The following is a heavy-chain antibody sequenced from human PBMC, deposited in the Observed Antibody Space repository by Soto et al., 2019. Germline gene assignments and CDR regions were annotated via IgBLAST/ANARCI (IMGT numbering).Heavy chain of an antibody. J-gene: IGHJ4*02. CDR2: IIPVFQTA. CDR3: ARGGSGYTWFNEF. Sequence: QEQLVQSGAEVKKPGSSVKVSCKASGGLFSSYPISWVRQVPGQGLEWMGGIIPVFQTAYYTQRSQGRGTITAEESTNTGYIELSSLRSEDTAIFYCARGGSGYTWFNEFWGQGTLVTVSS. V-gene: IGHV1-69*01. D-gene: IGHD3-22*01. CDR1: GGLFSSYP.